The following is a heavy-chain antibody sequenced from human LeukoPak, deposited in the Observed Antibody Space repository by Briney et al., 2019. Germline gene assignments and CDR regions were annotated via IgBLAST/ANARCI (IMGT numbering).Heavy chain of an antibody. CDR2: ISSSSSTI. D-gene: IGHD3-10*01. CDR1: GFTFSRYS. Sequence: GGSLRLSCAASGFTFSRYSMNWVRQAPGRGREWVSYISSSSSTIYYADSVKGRFTISRDNAKNSLYLQINSLRAEDTAVYYCGRDSSSWFGEFSRPYSFDYWCQGTMVTVSS. CDR3: GRDSSSWFGEFSRPYSFDY. V-gene: IGHV3-48*01. J-gene: IGHJ4*02.